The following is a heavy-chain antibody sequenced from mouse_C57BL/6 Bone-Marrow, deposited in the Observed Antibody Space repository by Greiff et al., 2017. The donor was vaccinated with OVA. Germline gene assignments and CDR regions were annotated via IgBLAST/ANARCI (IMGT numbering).Heavy chain of an antibody. CDR1: GFSLTSYG. CDR3: AELGLLSYAMGY. J-gene: IGHJ4*01. V-gene: IGHV2-3*01. CDR2: IWGDGST. Sequence: VKLVESGPGLVAPSQSLSITCTVSGFSLTSYGVSWVRQPPGKGLEWLGVIWGDGSTNYHSALISRLSIREDNSKRQFFLKLNSLLTNDTATYYCAELGLLSYAMGYWGQGTSVTVSS. D-gene: IGHD1-1*02.